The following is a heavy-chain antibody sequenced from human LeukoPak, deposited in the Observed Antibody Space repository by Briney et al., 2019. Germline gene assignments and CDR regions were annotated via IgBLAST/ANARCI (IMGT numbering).Heavy chain of an antibody. Sequence: KPSETLSLTCAVYGGSFSGYYWSWIRQPPGKGLEWIGEINHSGSTNYNPSLKSRVTISVDTSKNQFSLKLSSVTAAGTAVYYCARLWSGYYIPYYFDYWGQGTLVTVSS. CDR1: GGSFSGYY. J-gene: IGHJ4*02. V-gene: IGHV4-34*01. D-gene: IGHD3-3*01. CDR2: INHSGST. CDR3: ARLWSGYYIPYYFDY.